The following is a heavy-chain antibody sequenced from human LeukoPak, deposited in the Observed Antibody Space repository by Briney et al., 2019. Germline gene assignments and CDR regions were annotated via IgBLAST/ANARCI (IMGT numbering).Heavy chain of an antibody. CDR1: GGSISSGGSGGYY. CDR3: ARDRGDYLDY. CDR2: IYYSGST. J-gene: IGHJ4*02. D-gene: IGHD3-10*01. Sequence: SETLSLTCTFSGGSISSGGSGGYYWSWIRQHPGKGLEWIGYIYYSGSTNYNPSLNSRVTISVDTSKNQFSLKLSSVTAADTAVYYCARDRGDYLDYWGQGTLVTVSS. V-gene: IGHV4-31*03.